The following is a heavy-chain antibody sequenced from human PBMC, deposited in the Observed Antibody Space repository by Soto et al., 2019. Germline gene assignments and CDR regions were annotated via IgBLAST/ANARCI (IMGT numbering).Heavy chain of an antibody. CDR1: GGTFSSYA. V-gene: IGHV1-69*12. Sequence: QVQLVQYGAEVKKPGSSVKVSCKASGGTFSSYAISWVRQAPGQGLEWMGGIIPIFGTANYAQKFQGRVTITADEYTSTAYRELSSLRAEDTAVYYCARHGKNCSGGSCYPPALYYFDYWGQGTLVTVSS. D-gene: IGHD2-15*01. J-gene: IGHJ4*02. CDR2: IIPIFGTA. CDR3: ARHGKNCSGGSCYPPALYYFDY.